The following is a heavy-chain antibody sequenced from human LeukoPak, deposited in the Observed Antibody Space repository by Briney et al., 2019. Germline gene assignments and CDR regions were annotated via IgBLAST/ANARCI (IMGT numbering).Heavy chain of an antibody. CDR1: GGPFTRYA. J-gene: IGHJ4*02. CDR2: IIPIFGTA. V-gene: IGHV1-69*13. Sequence: APVKLSCKPSGGPFTRYAISWVRQAPGHRLECMGGIIPIFGTANYAQKFQGRVTITADESTSTAYMELSSLRSEDTAVYYCARDREVMGTKYYFDYWGQGTLVTASS. D-gene: IGHD2-21*01. CDR3: ARDREVMGTKYYFDY.